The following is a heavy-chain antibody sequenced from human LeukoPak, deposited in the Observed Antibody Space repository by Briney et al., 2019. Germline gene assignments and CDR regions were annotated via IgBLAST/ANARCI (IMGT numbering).Heavy chain of an antibody. J-gene: IGHJ4*02. D-gene: IGHD6-19*01. CDR1: GGSISTYY. Sequence: SETLSLTCTVSGGSISTYYWSWIRQPPGKGLEWIGYIYYSGTTNYNPSLKSRVTISVDTPKNQFSLKLSSVTAADTAVYYCARLRYSSGQDYWGQGTLVTVSS. V-gene: IGHV4-59*01. CDR3: ARLRYSSGQDY. CDR2: IYYSGTT.